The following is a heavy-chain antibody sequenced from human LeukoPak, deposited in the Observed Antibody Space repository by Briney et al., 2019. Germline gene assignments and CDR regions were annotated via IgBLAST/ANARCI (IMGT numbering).Heavy chain of an antibody. D-gene: IGHD3-10*01. CDR3: AKDWAWGRFEY. J-gene: IGHJ4*02. V-gene: IGHV3-23*01. Sequence: PGGSLRLSCAASGFTFSSYEMNWVRQAPGMGLEWVSGVGPSGINTYYADSVKGRFTISRDNSKNTVYLQMNSLRADDTAVYYCAKDWAWGRFEYWGQGTLVTVSS. CDR2: VGPSGINT. CDR1: GFTFSSYE.